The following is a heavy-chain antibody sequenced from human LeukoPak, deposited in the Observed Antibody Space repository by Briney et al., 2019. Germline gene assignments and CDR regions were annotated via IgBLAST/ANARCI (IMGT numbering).Heavy chain of an antibody. Sequence: GGSLRLSCAASGFTFSRYWITWVRQAPGKGLEGVANINQDGSAKYFVDSVKGRFTISRDNTKNSVYLQMNSLRAEDTAVYYCARFYGSGGLGIDVWGQGTTVTVSS. J-gene: IGHJ6*02. CDR3: ARFYGSGGLGIDV. CDR1: GFTFSRYW. V-gene: IGHV3-7*01. CDR2: INQDGSAK. D-gene: IGHD3-10*01.